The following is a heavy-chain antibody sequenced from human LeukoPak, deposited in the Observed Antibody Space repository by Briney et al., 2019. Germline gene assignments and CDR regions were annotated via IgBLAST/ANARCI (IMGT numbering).Heavy chain of an antibody. J-gene: IGHJ6*02. V-gene: IGHV1-69*04. CDR2: IILILGIA. Sequence: SVKVSCKASGGTFSSYAISWVRQAPGQGLEWMGSIILILGIANYAQKLQGRVTITADKSTRTAYMELSSLRSEDTAVYYCAAPKAAAGTGIYYYYYGMDVWGQGTTVTVSS. CDR1: GGTFSSYA. CDR3: AAPKAAAGTGIYYYYYGMDV. D-gene: IGHD6-13*01.